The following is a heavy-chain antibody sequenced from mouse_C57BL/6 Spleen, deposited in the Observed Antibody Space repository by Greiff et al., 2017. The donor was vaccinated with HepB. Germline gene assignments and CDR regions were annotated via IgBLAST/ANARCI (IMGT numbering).Heavy chain of an antibody. CDR1: GYTFTSYW. J-gene: IGHJ4*01. CDR2: IAPSDSYT. V-gene: IGHV1-69*01. D-gene: IGHD1-3*01. Sequence: VQLQQPGAEFVMPGASVKLSCKASGYTFTSYWMHWVKQRPGQGLEWIGEIAPSDSYTNYNQKFKGKSTLTVDKSSSTAYMQLSSLTSEDSAVYFCARKCYYTMDYWGQGTTVTVSS. CDR3: ARKCYYTMDY.